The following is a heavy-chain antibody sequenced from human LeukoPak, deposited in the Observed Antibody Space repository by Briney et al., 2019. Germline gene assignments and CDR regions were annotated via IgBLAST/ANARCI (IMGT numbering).Heavy chain of an antibody. Sequence: ASVKVSCKASGYTFTSYYMHWVRQAPGQGLEWMGIINPSGGSTSYAQKFQGRVTMTRDMSTSTVYMELSSLRSEDTAVYYCAGDDPGIAVAGTMIQFDYWGRGTLVTVSS. CDR3: AGDDPGIAVAGTMIQFDY. V-gene: IGHV1-46*01. J-gene: IGHJ4*02. CDR2: INPSGGST. D-gene: IGHD6-19*01. CDR1: GYTFTSYY.